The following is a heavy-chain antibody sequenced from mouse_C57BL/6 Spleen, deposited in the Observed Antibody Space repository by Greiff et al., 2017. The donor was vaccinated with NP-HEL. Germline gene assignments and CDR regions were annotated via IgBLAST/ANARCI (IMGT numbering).Heavy chain of an antibody. CDR1: GFSLTSYG. Sequence: VQLVESGPGLVAPSQSLSITCTVSGFSLTSYGVHWVRQPPGKGLEWLVVIWSDGSTTYNSALKSRLSISKDNSKSQVFLKMNSLQTDDTAMYYGARHGTQFSYYYAMDYWGQGTSVTVSS. CDR2: IWSDGST. J-gene: IGHJ4*01. V-gene: IGHV2-6-1*01. CDR3: ARHGTQFSYYYAMDY.